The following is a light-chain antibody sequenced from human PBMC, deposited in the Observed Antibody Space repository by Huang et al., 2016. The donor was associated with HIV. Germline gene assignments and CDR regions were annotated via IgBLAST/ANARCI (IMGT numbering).Light chain of an antibody. J-gene: IGKJ2*01. CDR1: QSVGSD. CDR2: SAS. CDR3: QQYRDWTPYT. V-gene: IGKV3-15*01. Sequence: EIVLTQSPATLSVSPGERATLSCRASQSVGSDLAWYQHRPGQAPRLLIYSASTRATGSPARCSGSGYGTDFILTVSSLQSEDFALYYGQQYRDWTPYTFGQGTKLEIK.